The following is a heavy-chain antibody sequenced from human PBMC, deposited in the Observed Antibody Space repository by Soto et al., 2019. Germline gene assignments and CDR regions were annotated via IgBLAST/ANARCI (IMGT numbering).Heavy chain of an antibody. CDR2: ISWDGGST. CDR3: AKDGSGYGRYFDY. D-gene: IGHD5-12*01. J-gene: IGHJ4*02. CDR1: GFTFDDYP. Sequence: EVQLVESGGVVVQPGGSLRLSCAASGFTFDDYPMHWVRQAPGKGLEWVSLISWDGGSTYYSDSVKGRFTISRDKSKNSLYLQMNSLRTEDIALYYCAKDGSGYGRYFDYWGQGTLVNVSS. V-gene: IGHV3-43*01.